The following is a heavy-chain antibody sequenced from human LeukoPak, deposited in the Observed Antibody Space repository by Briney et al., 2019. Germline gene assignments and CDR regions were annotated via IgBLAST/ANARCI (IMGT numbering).Heavy chain of an antibody. CDR3: ARDSSGYGILYYFDY. D-gene: IGHD5-12*01. CDR2: ISYDGSNK. J-gene: IGHJ4*02. V-gene: IGHV3-30*19. Sequence: GGSQRLSCAASGFTFSSYGMHWVRQAPGKGLEWVAVISYDGSNKYYADSVKGRFTISRDNSKNTLYLQMNSLRAEDTAVYYCARDSSGYGILYYFDYWGQGTLVTVSS. CDR1: GFTFSSYG.